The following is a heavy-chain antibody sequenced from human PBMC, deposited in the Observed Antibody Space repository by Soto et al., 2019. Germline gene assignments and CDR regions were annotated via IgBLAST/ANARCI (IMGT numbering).Heavy chain of an antibody. CDR3: ARENSYGYADY. D-gene: IGHD5-18*01. J-gene: IGHJ4*02. CDR1: GYTFTSYD. CDR2: MNPNSGNT. V-gene: IGHV1-8*01. Sequence: QVQLVQSGAEVKKPGASVKVSCKASGYTFTSYDINWVRQATGQGLEWMGWMNPNSGNTGYAQKSQXXVTRTRTTSISTAYMELSSLRSEDTSVYYCARENSYGYADYWGQGTLVTVSS.